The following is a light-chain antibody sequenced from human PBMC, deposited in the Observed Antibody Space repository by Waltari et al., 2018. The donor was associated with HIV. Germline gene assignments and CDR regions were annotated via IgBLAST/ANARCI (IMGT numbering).Light chain of an antibody. V-gene: IGLV2-8*01. J-gene: IGLJ2*01. CDR1: RSDVGGSNY. Sequence: QSALTQPPSASGSPGQSVTLSCPGTRSDVGGSNYVSWHQQHPGKAPKLMIYDVIKRPSGVPDRFSGSKSGNTASLTVSGLQPEDEADYYCSSHAGRGGVFGGGTRLTVL. CDR3: SSHAGRGGV. CDR2: DVI.